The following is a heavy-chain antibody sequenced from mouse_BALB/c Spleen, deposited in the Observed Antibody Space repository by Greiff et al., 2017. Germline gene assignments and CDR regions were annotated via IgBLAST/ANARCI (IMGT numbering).Heavy chain of an antibody. J-gene: IGHJ2*01. Sequence: EVKLVESGPGLVKPSQSLSLTCSVTGYSITSGYYWNWIRQFPGNKLEWMGYISYDGSNNYNPSLKNRISITRDTSKNQFFLKLNSVTTEDTATYYCAIHYYGYHFDYWGQGTTLTVSS. CDR2: ISYDGSN. D-gene: IGHD1-2*01. CDR1: GYSITSGYY. V-gene: IGHV3-6*02. CDR3: AIHYYGYHFDY.